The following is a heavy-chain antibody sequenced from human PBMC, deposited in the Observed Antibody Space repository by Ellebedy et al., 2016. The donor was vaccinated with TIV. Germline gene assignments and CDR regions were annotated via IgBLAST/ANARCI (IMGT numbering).Heavy chain of an antibody. CDR1: GFTFSSYA. V-gene: IGHV3-30-3*01. D-gene: IGHD5-12*01. Sequence: GESLKISXAASGFTFSSYAMHWVRQAPGKGLEWVAVISYDGSNKYYADSVKGRFTISRDNSKNTLYLQMNSLRAGDTAVYYWARDPGGYSGYDVSGGGGDYYYYGMDVWGQGTTVTVSS. J-gene: IGHJ6*02. CDR3: ARDPGGYSGYDVSGGGGDYYYYGMDV. CDR2: ISYDGSNK.